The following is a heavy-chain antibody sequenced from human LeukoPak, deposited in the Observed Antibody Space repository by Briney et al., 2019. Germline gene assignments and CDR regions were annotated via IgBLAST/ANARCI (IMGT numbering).Heavy chain of an antibody. CDR3: AKSRSGSANWALRIFDN. CDR1: GFAFGSEA. D-gene: IGHD1-1*01. CDR2: ISPGGGTT. V-gene: IGHV3-23*01. Sequence: GGSLRLSCAVSGFAFGSEAMSWVRHSPARGLEWVASISPGGGTTYYADYVKGRFTISRDNSNNSLFVQMNSLRVEDTAVYFCAKSRSGSANWALRIFDNWGQGTLVTVSS. J-gene: IGHJ4*02.